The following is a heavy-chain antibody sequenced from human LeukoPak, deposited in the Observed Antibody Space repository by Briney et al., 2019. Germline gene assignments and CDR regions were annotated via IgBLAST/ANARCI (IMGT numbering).Heavy chain of an antibody. CDR3: ARTLDYGDYVDY. V-gene: IGHV4-34*01. CDR1: GGSISSYS. J-gene: IGHJ4*02. D-gene: IGHD4-17*01. CDR2: INHSGST. Sequence: PSETLSLTCTVSGGSISSYSWSWIRQPPGKGLEWIGEINHSGSTNYNPSLKSRVTVSVDTSKNQISLKLTSVTAADTAVYYCARTLDYGDYVDYWGQGTLVTVSS.